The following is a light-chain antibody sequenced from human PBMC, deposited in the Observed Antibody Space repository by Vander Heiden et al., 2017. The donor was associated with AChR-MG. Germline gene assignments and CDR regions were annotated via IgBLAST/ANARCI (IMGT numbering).Light chain of an antibody. CDR3: NSRDSSGTWV. CDR1: SLRSYY. J-gene: IGLJ3*02. V-gene: IGLV3-19*01. Sequence: SSELTQDPAVSLALGQTVRITCQGDSLRSYYASWYQQKPGQAPVLVIDGKNNRPSGIPDRFSGSSSGNTASLTITGAQAEDEADYYCNSRDSSGTWVFGGGTKLTVL. CDR2: GKN.